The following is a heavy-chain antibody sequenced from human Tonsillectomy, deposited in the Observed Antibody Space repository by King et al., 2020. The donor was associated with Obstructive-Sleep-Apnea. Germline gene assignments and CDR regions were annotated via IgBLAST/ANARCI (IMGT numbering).Heavy chain of an antibody. V-gene: IGHV3-11*01. D-gene: IGHD5-24*01. CDR1: GFTFSDYY. J-gene: IGHJ6*02. CDR2: ISSSGSTI. CDR3: AGEEGDGYRSYYYYGMDV. Sequence: VQLVESGGGLVKPGGSLRLSCAASGFTFSDYYMSWIRQAPGKGLEWVSYISSSGSTIYYADSVKGRFTISRDNAKNSLYLQMNSLRAEDTAVYYCAGEEGDGYRSYYYYGMDVWGQGTTVTVSS.